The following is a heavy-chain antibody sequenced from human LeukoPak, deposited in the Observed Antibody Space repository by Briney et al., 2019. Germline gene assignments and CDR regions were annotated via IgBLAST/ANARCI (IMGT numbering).Heavy chain of an antibody. CDR2: IYYSGST. J-gene: IGHJ3*02. V-gene: IGHV4-59*01. Sequence: PSETLSLTCTVSGGSISSYYWSWIRQPPGKGLEWIGYIYYSGSTNYNPSLRSRVTISIDTSKNQFSLNLSSVTAADTAVYYCARGDLGAFDIWGQGTMVTVSS. CDR1: GGSISSYY. CDR3: ARGDLGAFDI.